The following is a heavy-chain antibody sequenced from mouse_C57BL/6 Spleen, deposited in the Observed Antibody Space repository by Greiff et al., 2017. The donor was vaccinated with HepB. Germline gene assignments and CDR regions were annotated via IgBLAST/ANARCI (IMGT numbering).Heavy chain of an antibody. V-gene: IGHV5-6*01. CDR2: ISSGGSYT. Sequence: EVKLVESGGDLVKPGGSLKLSCAASGFTFSSYGMSWVRQTPDKRLEWVATISSGGSYTYYPDSVKGRFTISRDNAKNTLYLQMSSLKSEDTAMYYCARHDGYYSNYDFDYWGQGTTLTVSS. D-gene: IGHD2-5*01. CDR3: ARHDGYYSNYDFDY. CDR1: GFTFSSYG. J-gene: IGHJ2*01.